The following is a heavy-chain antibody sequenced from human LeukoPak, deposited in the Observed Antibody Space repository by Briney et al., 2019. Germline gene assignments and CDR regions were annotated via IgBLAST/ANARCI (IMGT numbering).Heavy chain of an antibody. D-gene: IGHD5-18*01. V-gene: IGHV4-61*01. Sequence: SETLSLTCTVSGGSVSSGSYYWSWIRQPPGKGLEWIGYIYYSGSTNYNPSLKSRVTISVDTSKNQFSLKLSSVTAADTAVYYCARLVGYGPLYYFDYWGQGTLVTVSS. CDR3: ARLVGYGPLYYFDY. CDR2: IYYSGST. CDR1: GGSVSSGSYY. J-gene: IGHJ4*02.